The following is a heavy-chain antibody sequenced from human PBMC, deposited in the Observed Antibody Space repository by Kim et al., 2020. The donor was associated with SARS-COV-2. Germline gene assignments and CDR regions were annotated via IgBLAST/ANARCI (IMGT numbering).Heavy chain of an antibody. CDR2: IKSKTDGGTT. D-gene: IGHD2-2*01. J-gene: IGHJ4*02. Sequence: GGSLRLSCAASGFTFSNAWMSWVRQAPGKGLEWVGRIKSKTDGGTTDYAAPVKGRFTISRDDSKNTLYLQMNSLKTEDTAVYYCTTGLDSSPAAGFDYWGQGTLVTVSS. CDR1: GFTFSNAW. V-gene: IGHV3-15*01. CDR3: TTGLDSSPAAGFDY.